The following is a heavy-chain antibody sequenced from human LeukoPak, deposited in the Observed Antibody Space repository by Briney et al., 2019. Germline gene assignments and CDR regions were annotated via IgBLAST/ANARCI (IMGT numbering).Heavy chain of an antibody. J-gene: IGHJ4*02. CDR3: ARAGSGWSFDY. CDR1: GGSVTTCY. CDR2: VSHSGST. Sequence: PSETLSLTCTVSGGSVTTCYWSWIRQPPGKELEWIGYVSHSGSTNCNPSLKSRVTMSLDTSKNHFSLRLTSVNAADTAVYYCARAGSGWSFDYWGQGSLVTVSS. D-gene: IGHD6-19*01. V-gene: IGHV4-59*02.